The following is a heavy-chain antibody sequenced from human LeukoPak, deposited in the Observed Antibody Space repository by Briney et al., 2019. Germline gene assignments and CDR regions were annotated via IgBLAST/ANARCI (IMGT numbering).Heavy chain of an antibody. CDR2: IYYSGIT. D-gene: IGHD4-17*01. J-gene: IGHJ3*02. CDR1: GGSTSSGDYY. Sequence: TLSLXCTVSGGSTSSGDYYWSWSRQPPGKGLEWIGYIYYSGITYYNPSLKSRVTISVDTSKNQFSLKLSSVTAADTAVYYCASDRLRGPDAFDIWGQGTMVTVSS. CDR3: ASDRLRGPDAFDI. V-gene: IGHV4-30-4*08.